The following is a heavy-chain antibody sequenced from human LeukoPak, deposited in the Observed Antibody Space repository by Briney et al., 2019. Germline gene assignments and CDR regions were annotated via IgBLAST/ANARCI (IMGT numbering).Heavy chain of an antibody. J-gene: IGHJ6*02. Sequence: KPSETLSLTCAVYGGSFSGYYWSWIRQPPGKGLEWIGEINHSGSINYNPSLKSRVTISVDTSKNQFSLKLSSVTAADTAVYYCARDNTVTTYYYYGMDVWGQGTTVTVSS. V-gene: IGHV4-34*01. D-gene: IGHD4-11*01. CDR3: ARDNTVTTYYYYGMDV. CDR1: GGSFSGYY. CDR2: INHSGSI.